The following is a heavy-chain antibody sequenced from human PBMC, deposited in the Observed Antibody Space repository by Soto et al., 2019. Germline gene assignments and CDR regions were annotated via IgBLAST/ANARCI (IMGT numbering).Heavy chain of an antibody. CDR2: IYYSGST. CDR3: ARSRGGYFDY. J-gene: IGHJ4*02. V-gene: IGHV4-59*01. D-gene: IGHD3-22*01. Sequence: QVPLQESGPGLVKPSETLSLTCTVSGVSISSYYWSWIRQPPGKGLEWIGYIYYSGSTNYNPSLKSRVPISVDTSKNQFSLKLSSVTAADTAVYYCARSRGGYFDYWGQGTLVTVSS. CDR1: GVSISSYY.